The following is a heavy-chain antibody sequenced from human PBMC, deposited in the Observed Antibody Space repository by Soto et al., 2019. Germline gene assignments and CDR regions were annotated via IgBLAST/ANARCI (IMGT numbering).Heavy chain of an antibody. CDR1: KFTFSSYS. CDR2: ISYHGTNK. Sequence: QVQLVESGGGMVQPGRSLRLSCAASKFTFSSYSMHWVRQAPGKGLEWVEVISYHGTNKFYADSVKGRFTISRAHCKMTRYLALNSVTAEHTAFYYCTMTALRSLTTSSGDFEPWGPGKLVSFSS. D-gene: IGHD2-21*01. J-gene: IGHJ5*02. V-gene: IGHV3-30-3*01. CDR3: TMTALRSLTTSSGDFEP.